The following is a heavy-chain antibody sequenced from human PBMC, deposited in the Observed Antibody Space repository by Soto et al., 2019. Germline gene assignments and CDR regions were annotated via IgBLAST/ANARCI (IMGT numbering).Heavy chain of an antibody. V-gene: IGHV3-30-3*01. CDR1: GFTLRSYA. D-gene: IGHD2-2*01. Sequence: QVQLVESGGGVVQPGRSLRLPCAASGFTLRSYAMHWVRQAPGKGLEWVAAISYDGSNKYNADSVKGRFTISRDNSKNTLYLQMNCQRVEDTAVYYCARARLDTPALDYWGQGTLVTVSS. J-gene: IGHJ4*02. CDR3: ARARLDTPALDY. CDR2: ISYDGSNK.